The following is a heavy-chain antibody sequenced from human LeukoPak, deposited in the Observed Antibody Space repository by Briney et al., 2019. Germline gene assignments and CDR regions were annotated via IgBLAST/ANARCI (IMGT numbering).Heavy chain of an antibody. Sequence: GRSLRLSCAASGFTFSSYGMHWVRQAPGKGLEWVAVIWYDGSNKYYADSVKGRFTISRDNSKNTLYLQMNSLRAEDTAVYYCASQRDYGDYVGYWGQGTLVTVSS. V-gene: IGHV3-33*01. J-gene: IGHJ4*02. CDR1: GFTFSSYG. D-gene: IGHD4-17*01. CDR3: ASQRDYGDYVGY. CDR2: IWYDGSNK.